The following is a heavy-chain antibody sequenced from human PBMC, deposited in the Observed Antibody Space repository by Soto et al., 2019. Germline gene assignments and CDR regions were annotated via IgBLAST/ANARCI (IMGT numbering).Heavy chain of an antibody. CDR2: IYYSGST. V-gene: IGHV4-39*01. Sequence: PSETLSLTCTVSGGSISSSRYYWGWLRQPPGKGLEWIGNIYYSGSTNYNPSLKSRVTISVDTSKNQFSLKLSSVTAADTAVYYCARHRPHGWFDPWGQGTLVTVSS. CDR1: GGSISSSRYY. CDR3: ARHRPHGWFDP. J-gene: IGHJ5*02.